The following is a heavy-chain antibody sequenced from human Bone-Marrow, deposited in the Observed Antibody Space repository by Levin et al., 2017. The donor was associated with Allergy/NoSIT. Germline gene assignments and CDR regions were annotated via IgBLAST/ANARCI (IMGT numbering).Heavy chain of an antibody. J-gene: IGHJ4*02. D-gene: IGHD6-13*01. V-gene: IGHV3-33*01. Sequence: SCAASGFTFSNYGMHWVRQAPGKGLEWVAVIWYDGSNKYYADSVKGRFTISRDNSKNTLYLQMNSLRAEDTAVYYCARDYGSSWYGPPDYWGQGTLVTVSS. CDR2: IWYDGSNK. CDR3: ARDYGSSWYGPPDY. CDR1: GFTFSNYG.